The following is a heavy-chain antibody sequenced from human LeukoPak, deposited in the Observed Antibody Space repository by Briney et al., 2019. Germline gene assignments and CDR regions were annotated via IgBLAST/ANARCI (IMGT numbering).Heavy chain of an antibody. CDR3: AKAVVPAATRAYYYYMDV. CDR1: GFTFSSYA. CDR2: ISYDGSNK. V-gene: IGHV3-30-3*01. D-gene: IGHD2-2*01. Sequence: GGSLRLSCAASGFTFSSYAMHWVRQAPGKGLEWMAVISYDGSNKYYADSVKGRFTISRDNSKNTLYLQMNSLRAEDTAVYYCAKAVVPAATRAYYYYMDVWGKGTTVTVSS. J-gene: IGHJ6*03.